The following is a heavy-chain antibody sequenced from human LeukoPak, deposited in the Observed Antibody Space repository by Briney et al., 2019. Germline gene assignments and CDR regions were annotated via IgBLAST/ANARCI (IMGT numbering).Heavy chain of an antibody. J-gene: IGHJ4*02. CDR2: INPSGGST. CDR3: ARGACSGGSCYSSRGPFDY. V-gene: IGHV1-46*01. D-gene: IGHD2-15*01. Sequence: QWLRQPPEQELEWMGIINPSGGSTSYAQKFQGRVTMTRDTSTSTVYMELSSLRSEDTAVYYCARGACSGGSCYSSRGPFDYWGQGTLVTVSS.